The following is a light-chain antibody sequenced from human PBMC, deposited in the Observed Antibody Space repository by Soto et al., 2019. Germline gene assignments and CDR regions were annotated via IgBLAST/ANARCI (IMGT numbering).Light chain of an antibody. J-gene: IGKJ5*01. CDR3: QQRSNWPPIT. V-gene: IGKV3D-20*02. Sequence: ENVLRHSLGTLSLSPGERATLSCGASQSVISTHLAWYQQKPGLAPRLLIYDTSSRASGIPDRFSGSGSGTDFTLTISSLEPEDFAVYYCQQRSNWPPITFGQGTRLEIK. CDR2: DTS. CDR1: QSVISTH.